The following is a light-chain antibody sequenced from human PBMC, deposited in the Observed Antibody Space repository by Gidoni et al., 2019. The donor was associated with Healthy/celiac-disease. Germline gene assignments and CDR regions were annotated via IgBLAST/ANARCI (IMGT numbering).Light chain of an antibody. CDR1: QSVSSY. J-gene: IGKJ4*01. CDR3: QQRSNWPRPLT. Sequence: DIALTHSPATLSLSPGERATLSCRASQSVSSYLAWYQQKPGQAPRLLIYDASNRATGIPARFSGSGSGTDFTLTISSLEPEDFAVYYCQQRSNWPRPLTFGGGTKVEIK. V-gene: IGKV3-11*01. CDR2: DAS.